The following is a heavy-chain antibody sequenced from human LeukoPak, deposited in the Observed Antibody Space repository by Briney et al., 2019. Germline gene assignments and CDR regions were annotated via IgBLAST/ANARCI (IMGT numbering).Heavy chain of an antibody. Sequence: PGGPLRLSCAASGFTFSSYGMSWVRQAPGKGLEWVSAISDSGDSTYNADSVKGRFTISRDNSKNTLYLQMNSLRADDTAVYYCAKVQQLVLGLGYYYGMDVWGQGTTVTVSS. V-gene: IGHV3-23*01. J-gene: IGHJ6*02. CDR2: ISDSGDST. CDR3: AKVQQLVLGLGYYYGMDV. D-gene: IGHD6-13*01. CDR1: GFTFSSYG.